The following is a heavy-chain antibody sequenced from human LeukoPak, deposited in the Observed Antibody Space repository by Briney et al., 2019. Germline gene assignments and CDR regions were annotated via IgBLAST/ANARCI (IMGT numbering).Heavy chain of an antibody. CDR2: MNPNSGGT. CDR1: GYTFTSYD. V-gene: IGHV1-2*02. J-gene: IGHJ4*02. Sequence: ASVKVSCKASGYTFTSYDINWVRQATGQGLEWMGWMNPNSGGTNYAQKFQGRVTMTRDTSISTAYMELSRLRSDDTAVYYCARDRGWCSSTSCYEDNFDYWGQGTLVTVSS. CDR3: ARDRGWCSSTSCYEDNFDY. D-gene: IGHD2-2*01.